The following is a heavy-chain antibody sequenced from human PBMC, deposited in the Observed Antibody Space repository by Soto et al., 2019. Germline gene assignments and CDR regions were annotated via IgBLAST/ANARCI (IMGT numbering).Heavy chain of an antibody. V-gene: IGHV3-74*01. CDR1: GFTFRNYW. CDR3: ARDLTTLGTPGDDFDY. D-gene: IGHD4-4*01. CDR2: INTDGSTT. Sequence: EVQLVESGGGLVQPGGSLRLSCAASGFTFRNYWMHWVRQAPGKGLVWSSRINTDGSTTSYADSVKGRFTISRDNAKNTLFLQMNSLRAEDTAVYYCARDLTTLGTPGDDFDYWGQGTLVTVSS. J-gene: IGHJ4*02.